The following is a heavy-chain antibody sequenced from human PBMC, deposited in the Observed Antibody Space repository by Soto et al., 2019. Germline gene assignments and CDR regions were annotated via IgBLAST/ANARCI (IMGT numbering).Heavy chain of an antibody. D-gene: IGHD5-18*01. CDR2: IYSGGST. J-gene: IGHJ4*02. V-gene: IGHV3-53*01. CDR3: ARGGYSKQRPLPY. Sequence: GGSLRLSCAASGFTVSSNYMSWVRQAPGKGLEWVSVIYSGGSTYYADSVKGRFTISRDNSKNTLYLQMNSLRAEDTAVYYCARGGYSKQRPLPYWGQGTLVTVSS. CDR1: GFTVSSNY.